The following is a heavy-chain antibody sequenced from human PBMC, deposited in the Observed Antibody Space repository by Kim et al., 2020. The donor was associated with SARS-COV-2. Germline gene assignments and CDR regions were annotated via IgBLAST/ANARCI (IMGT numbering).Heavy chain of an antibody. CDR3: AKDQADYDSSGYYYGGHYFDY. CDR1: GFTFSSYG. J-gene: IGHJ4*02. V-gene: IGHV3-30*18. D-gene: IGHD3-22*01. Sequence: GGSLRLSCAASGFTFSSYGMHWVRQAPGKGLEWVAVISYDGSNKYYADSVKGRFTISRDNSKNTLYLQMNSLRAEDTAVYYCAKDQADYDSSGYYYGGHYFDYWGQGNLVTVSS. CDR2: ISYDGSNK.